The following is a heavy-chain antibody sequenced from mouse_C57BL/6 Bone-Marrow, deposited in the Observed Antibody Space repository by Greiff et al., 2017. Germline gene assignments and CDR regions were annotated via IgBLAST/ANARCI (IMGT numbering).Heavy chain of an antibody. CDR3: ARSAITTVVPYAMDY. CDR2: IYPRDGST. D-gene: IGHD1-1*01. CDR1: GYTFTSYD. V-gene: IGHV1-85*01. Sequence: VQLQQSGPELVKPGASVKLSCKASGYTFTSYDINWVKQRPGQGLEWIGWIYPRDGSTKYNEKFKGKATLTVDTSSSTAYMELHSLTSEDSAVYFWARSAITTVVPYAMDYWGQGTSVTVSS. J-gene: IGHJ4*01.